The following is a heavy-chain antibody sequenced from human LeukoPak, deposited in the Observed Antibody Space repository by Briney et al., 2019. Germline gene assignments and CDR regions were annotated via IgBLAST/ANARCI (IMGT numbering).Heavy chain of an antibody. V-gene: IGHV4-34*01. Sequence: SETLSLTCAVYGGSFSGYYWSWIRQPPGKGLEWIGEINHSGSTNYNPSLKSRVTISVDTSKNQFSLKLSSVTAADTAVYYCARRGRITMVRGVMRYYYFDYWGQGTLVTVSS. CDR3: ARRGRITMVRGVMRYYYFDY. CDR1: GGSFSGYY. J-gene: IGHJ4*02. D-gene: IGHD3-10*01. CDR2: INHSGST.